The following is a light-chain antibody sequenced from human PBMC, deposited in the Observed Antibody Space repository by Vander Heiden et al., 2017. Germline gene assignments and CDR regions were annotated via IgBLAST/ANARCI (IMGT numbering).Light chain of an antibody. V-gene: IGLV3-1*01. CDR2: QDS. J-gene: IGLJ2*01. CDR1: KLGDKY. Sequence: SYELTQPPFVSVSPGQTASITCSGDKLGDKYACWYQQKTGQSPVLVIYQDSKRPSGIPERFSGSNSGNTATLTISGTQAMDEADYYCQAWDSSTAVFGGGTKLTVL. CDR3: QAWDSSTAV.